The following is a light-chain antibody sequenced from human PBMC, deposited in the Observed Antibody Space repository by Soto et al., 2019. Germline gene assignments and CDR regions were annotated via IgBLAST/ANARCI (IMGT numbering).Light chain of an antibody. J-gene: IGKJ3*01. CDR2: DAS. V-gene: IGKV1-5*01. CDR1: QSISSW. Sequence: DIQMTQSPSTLSASVGDRVTITCRASQSISSWLAWYQQKPGKAPKLLIYDASSLECGVPSRFSGSGSGTEFTLTISSLQPDDFATYYCQQYNSYSAAFGPGTKVDIK. CDR3: QQYNSYSAA.